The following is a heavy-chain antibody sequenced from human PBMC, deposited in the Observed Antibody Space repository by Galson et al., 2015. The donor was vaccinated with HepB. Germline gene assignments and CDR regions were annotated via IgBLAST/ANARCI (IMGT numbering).Heavy chain of an antibody. D-gene: IGHD6-13*01. Sequence: SLRLSCAASGFTFRNYAMSWVRQAPGKGLEWVSAITPGGDNTYSADSVKGRFTISRDNSKNTLFLQKTGLTADDTAIYYCARVHPEYTSSWYRQALYYFDSWGQGTLVAVSS. CDR1: GFTFRNYA. CDR3: ARVHPEYTSSWYRQALYYFDS. CDR2: ITPGGDNT. J-gene: IGHJ4*02. V-gene: IGHV3-23*01.